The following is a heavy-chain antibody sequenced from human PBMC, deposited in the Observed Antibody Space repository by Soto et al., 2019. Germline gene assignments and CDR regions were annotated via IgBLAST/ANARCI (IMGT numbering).Heavy chain of an antibody. CDR2: IIPILGIS. V-gene: IGHV1-69*08. D-gene: IGHD1-1*01. CDR3: ARDGMGTATAFDI. CDR1: GGTFSSYT. J-gene: IGHJ3*02. Sequence: QVQLVQSGAELKKPGSSVKVSCQASGGTFSSYTISWVRQAPGQGLEWMGRIIPILGISNYAQKFQGRATITADKSTSTAYMERSSLRSEDTAVYYCARDGMGTATAFDIWGQGTVVTVSS.